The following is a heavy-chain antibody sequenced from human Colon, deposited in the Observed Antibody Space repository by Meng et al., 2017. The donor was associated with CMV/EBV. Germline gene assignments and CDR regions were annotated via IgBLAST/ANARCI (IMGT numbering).Heavy chain of an antibody. CDR2: MDATTGRT. J-gene: IGHJ5*02. Sequence: QVPLVSSGAEVRRPGAAVKVACKAAGYSFTGYYLHWVRQAPGKGLEWRGWMDATTGRTDYAKKFQGTATMTSNTSIRIAYLELSRLTSDDTAVYYCASHRSYVWGCHHWGQGTLVTVSS. V-gene: IGHV1-2*02. CDR1: GYSFTGYY. CDR3: ASHRSYVWGCHH. D-gene: IGHD3-16*01.